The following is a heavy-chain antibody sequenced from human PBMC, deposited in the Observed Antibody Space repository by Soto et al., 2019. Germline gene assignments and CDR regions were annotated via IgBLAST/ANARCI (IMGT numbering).Heavy chain of an antibody. Sequence: SLRLSCAASGFTFSSYAMHWVRQAPGKGLEWVAVISYDGSNKYYADSVKGRFTISRDNSKNTLYLQMSSLRSEDTAVYYCATPMVRGDNGPFDYWGQGTLVTVSS. CDR2: ISYDGSNK. CDR3: ATPMVRGDNGPFDY. D-gene: IGHD3-10*01. J-gene: IGHJ4*02. CDR1: GFTFSSYA. V-gene: IGHV3-30-3*01.